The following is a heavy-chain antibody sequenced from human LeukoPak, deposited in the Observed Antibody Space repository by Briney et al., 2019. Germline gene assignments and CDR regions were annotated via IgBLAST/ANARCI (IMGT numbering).Heavy chain of an antibody. V-gene: IGHV4-39*01. CDR2: IYYSDSGRT. CDR1: SGSISSGDYS. J-gene: IGHJ6*03. Sequence: PSETLSLTCSVSSGSISSGDYSWGWIRQPPGKGLEWIGGIYYSDSGRTYYNPFLESRVSISVDTSKNQSSLKLSSVTGADTALYYCVRRESFYYYYTDVWGKGTTVTVSS. CDR3: VRRESFYYYYTDV.